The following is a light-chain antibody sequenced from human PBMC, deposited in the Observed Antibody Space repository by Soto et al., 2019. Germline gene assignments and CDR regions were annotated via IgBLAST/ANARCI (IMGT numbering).Light chain of an antibody. V-gene: IGKV1-39*01. CDR3: QQSYSTPGT. Sequence: DIQMTQSPSSLSASVGDRVTITCRASQSISSYLNWYQQKPGKAPKLLIYAASSLKSGVPSRFRGSGSGTDFTLTISSPQPEDFATYYCQQSYSTPGTFGGGTKVEIK. CDR2: AAS. CDR1: QSISSY. J-gene: IGKJ4*01.